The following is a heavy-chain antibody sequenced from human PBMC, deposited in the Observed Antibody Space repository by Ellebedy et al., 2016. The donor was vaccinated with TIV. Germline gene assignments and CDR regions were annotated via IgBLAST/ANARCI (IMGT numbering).Heavy chain of an antibody. D-gene: IGHD2-2*01. Sequence: SETLSLXXAVYGGSFSGYYWTWIRQPPGKGLEWIGEINHSGSTTYNPSLKSRVTISVDTSKNQFSLKLSSVTAADTAMYYCASWGYCSSTSCPNWFDPWGQGTLVTVSS. V-gene: IGHV4-34*01. CDR3: ASWGYCSSTSCPNWFDP. CDR2: INHSGST. J-gene: IGHJ5*02. CDR1: GGSFSGYY.